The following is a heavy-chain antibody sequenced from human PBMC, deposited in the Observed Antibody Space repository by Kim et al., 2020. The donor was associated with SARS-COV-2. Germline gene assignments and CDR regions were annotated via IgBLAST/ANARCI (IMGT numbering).Heavy chain of an antibody. D-gene: IGHD3-10*01. CDR1: GGSFSGYY. J-gene: IGHJ6*02. Sequence: SETLSLTCAVYGGSFSGYYWSWIRQPPGKGLEWIGEINHSGSTNYNPSLKSRVTISVDTSKNQFSLKLSSVTAADTAVYYCARGAPARTLTAVRGVYRAAGGMDVWGQGTTVTVSS. CDR2: INHSGST. CDR3: ARGAPARTLTAVRGVYRAAGGMDV. V-gene: IGHV4-34*01.